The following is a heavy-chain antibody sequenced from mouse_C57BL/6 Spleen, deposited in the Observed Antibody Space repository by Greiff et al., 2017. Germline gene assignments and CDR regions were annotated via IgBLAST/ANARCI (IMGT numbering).Heavy chain of an antibody. Sequence: VQLQQSGPELVKPGASVKISCKASGYSFTGYYMNWVKQSPEKSLEWIGEINPSTGGTTYNQKFKAKATLTVDKSSSTAYMQLKSLTSEDSAVYYCASRDYWYFDVWGTGTTVTVSS. CDR1: GYSFTGYY. V-gene: IGHV1-42*01. CDR3: ASRDYWYFDV. J-gene: IGHJ1*03. CDR2: INPSTGGT.